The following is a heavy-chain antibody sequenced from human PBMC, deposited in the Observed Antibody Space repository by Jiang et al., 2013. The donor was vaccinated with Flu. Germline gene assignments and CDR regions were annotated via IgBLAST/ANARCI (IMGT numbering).Heavy chain of an antibody. CDR1: GGSFSGYY. J-gene: IGHJ4*02. CDR3: ARGLHAGVVVEPAAMAFDY. D-gene: IGHD2-2*01. Sequence: LLKPSETLSLTCAVYGGSFSGYYWSWIRQPPGKGLEWIGEINHSGSTNYNPSLKSRVTISVDTSKNQFSLKLSSVTAADTAVYYCARGLHAGVVVEPAAMAFDYWGQGTLVTVSS. V-gene: IGHV4-34*01. CDR2: INHSGST.